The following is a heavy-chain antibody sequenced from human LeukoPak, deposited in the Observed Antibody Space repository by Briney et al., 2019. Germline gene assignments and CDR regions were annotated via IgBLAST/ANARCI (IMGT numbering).Heavy chain of an antibody. D-gene: IGHD3-22*01. CDR1: SGSISTSTYY. V-gene: IGHV4-39*07. CDR2: IFYSGGT. CDR3: AKSNGYGLIDI. J-gene: IGHJ3*02. Sequence: SETLSLTCTVSSGSISTSTYYWGWVRQPPGKALVGIGNIFYSGGTYYSASLKMRVIIFLGASWNQFFLKLNSVTAADTAVYYCAKSNGYGLIDIWGQGTMVTVSS.